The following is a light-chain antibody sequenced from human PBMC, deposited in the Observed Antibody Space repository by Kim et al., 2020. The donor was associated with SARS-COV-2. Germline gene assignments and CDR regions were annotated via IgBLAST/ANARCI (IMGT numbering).Light chain of an antibody. J-gene: IGLJ3*02. CDR2: GNN. V-gene: IGLV1-40*01. CDR3: QSFDSRLTGWA. Sequence: VTSAATGTSSTIGAGYHVHWYQQLPGTAPKLLIYGNNNRPSGVPDRFSGSNSGTSASLAITGLLAEDEADYYCQSFDSRLTGWAFGGGTQLTVL. CDR1: SSTIGAGYH.